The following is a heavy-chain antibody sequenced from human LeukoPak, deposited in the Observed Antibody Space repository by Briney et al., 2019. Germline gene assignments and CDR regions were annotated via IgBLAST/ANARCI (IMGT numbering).Heavy chain of an antibody. D-gene: IGHD4-17*01. CDR2: INPSGSTI. V-gene: IGHV3-21*01. J-gene: IGHJ4*02. CDR1: GFTFSTYA. Sequence: GGSLRLSCAASGFTFSTYAMNWVRQAPGRGREWVSSINPSGSTIFYADSVKGRFTISRDNAKNSLYLQMNSLRAEDSAIYYCARAQQRDVTSPFELDYWGQGTLVAVSS. CDR3: ARAQQRDVTSPFELDY.